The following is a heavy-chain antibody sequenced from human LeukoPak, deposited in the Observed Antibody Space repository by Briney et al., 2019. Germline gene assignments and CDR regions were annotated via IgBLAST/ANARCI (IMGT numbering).Heavy chain of an antibody. Sequence: GGSLRLSCAASGFTFSSYAMSWVRQAPGKGLEWVSAISGSGGSTYYAGSVKGRFTISRDNSKNTLYLQMNSLRAEDTAVYYCAKVEARFLEWLFPEHYFDYWGQGTLVTVSS. D-gene: IGHD3-3*01. CDR3: AKVEARFLEWLFPEHYFDY. CDR1: GFTFSSYA. J-gene: IGHJ4*02. CDR2: ISGSGGST. V-gene: IGHV3-23*01.